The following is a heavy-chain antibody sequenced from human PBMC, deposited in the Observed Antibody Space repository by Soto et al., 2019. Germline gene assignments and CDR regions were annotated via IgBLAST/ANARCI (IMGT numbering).Heavy chain of an antibody. J-gene: IGHJ4*02. CDR3: ERGGSFDY. V-gene: IGHV3-23*01. CDR2: IGGGGANT. D-gene: IGHD3-10*01. Sequence: EVQLLESGGGLVQPGGSLRLSCAASGFTFSNYAMGWVRQAPGKGLEWVSTIGGGGANTYFADSGRGRFTISRDNSKNTLYLQMNSLRAEDTAIYYCERGGSFDYWGQGTLVTVSS. CDR1: GFTFSNYA.